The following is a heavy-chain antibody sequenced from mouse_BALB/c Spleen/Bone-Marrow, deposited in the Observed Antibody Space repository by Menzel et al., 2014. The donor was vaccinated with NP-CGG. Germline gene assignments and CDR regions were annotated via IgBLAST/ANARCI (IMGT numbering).Heavy chain of an antibody. J-gene: IGHJ1*01. Sequence: EVQLQQSGAELAKPGASVKLSCTASGFSIKDTYMHWVKQRPEQGLEWIGRIDPANGNTKYDPKFQGKATITADTSSNTAYLQLSSLTSEDTAVYYCASYRYAWYFDVWGAGTTVTVSS. CDR1: GFSIKDTY. CDR3: ASYRYAWYFDV. V-gene: IGHV14-3*02. CDR2: IDPANGNT. D-gene: IGHD2-14*01.